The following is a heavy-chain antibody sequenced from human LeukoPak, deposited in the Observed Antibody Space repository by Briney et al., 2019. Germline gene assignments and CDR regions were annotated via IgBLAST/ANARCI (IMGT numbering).Heavy chain of an antibody. CDR1: GFTFSNYA. CDR3: VKGQPITMNWVGN. V-gene: IGHV3-23*01. CDR2: ISGSGGGT. J-gene: IGHJ4*02. D-gene: IGHD3-22*01. Sequence: GGSLRLPCAASGFTFSNYAMNWVRQAPGKGLEWVSSISGSGGGTFYADSVKGRFTISRDNSKSTLYLQMNSLRAEDTAVYYCVKGQPITMNWVGNWAQGTLVTVSS.